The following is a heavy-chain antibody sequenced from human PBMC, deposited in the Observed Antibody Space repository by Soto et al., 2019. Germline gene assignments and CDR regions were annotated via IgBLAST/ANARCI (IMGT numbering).Heavy chain of an antibody. D-gene: IGHD6-19*01. CDR1: GFTFNYYP. Sequence: QLVESGGGVVQPGESLRLSCAASGFTFNYYPMHWVRQTPGKGLEGVAVISFDGRNKFYEDSVKGRFTVSRDNSKNMLYLQLNSLRPEDAAVYYCARLPGALVAVLYIYPLDGREAMSDVDVWGQGTTVSVSS. CDR3: ARLPGALVAVLYIYPLDGREAMSDVDV. J-gene: IGHJ6*02. V-gene: IGHV3-30-3*01. CDR2: ISFDGRNK.